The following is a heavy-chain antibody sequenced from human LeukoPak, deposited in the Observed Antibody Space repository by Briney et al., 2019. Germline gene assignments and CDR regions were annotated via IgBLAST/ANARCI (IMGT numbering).Heavy chain of an antibody. CDR3: ARDYYGSGTPGLDAFDI. CDR2: VYHSGST. Sequence: SETLSLTCTVSGGSINSDDYSWSWIRQPPGKGLEWIGYVYHSGSTYYNPSLKSRVTISVDTSKNQFSLKLSSVTAADTAVYYCARDYYGSGTPGLDAFDIWGQGTMVTISS. D-gene: IGHD3-10*01. J-gene: IGHJ3*02. V-gene: IGHV4-30-4*01. CDR1: GGSINSDDYS.